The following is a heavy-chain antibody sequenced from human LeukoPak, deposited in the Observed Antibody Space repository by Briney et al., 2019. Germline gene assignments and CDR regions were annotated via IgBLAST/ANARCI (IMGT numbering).Heavy chain of an antibody. V-gene: IGHV4-59*01. CDR3: ARDLSIVVVVAAKETGFDI. J-gene: IGHJ3*02. Sequence: KSSETLSLTCTVSGGSISSFFWSWIRQSPGKGLEWIGNIYYSGSTNYNSSLRRRVTISVDTSKNQVSLKLSSVTAADTAVYYCARDLSIVVVVAAKETGFDIWGQGTMVTVSS. D-gene: IGHD2-15*01. CDR2: IYYSGST. CDR1: GGSISSFF.